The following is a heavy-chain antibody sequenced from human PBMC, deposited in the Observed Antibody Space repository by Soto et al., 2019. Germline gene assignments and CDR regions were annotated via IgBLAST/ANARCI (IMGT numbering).Heavy chain of an antibody. CDR2: ISSSSSTI. D-gene: IGHD2-2*01. J-gene: IGHJ4*02. CDR1: GFTFSSYS. Sequence: PGGSLRLSCAASGFTFSSYSMNWVRQAPGKGLEWVSYISSSSSTIYYADSVKGRFTISRDNAKNSLYLQMNSLRAEDTAVYYCARGVYCSSTSCYVDYFDYWGQGTLVTVSS. V-gene: IGHV3-48*01. CDR3: ARGVYCSSTSCYVDYFDY.